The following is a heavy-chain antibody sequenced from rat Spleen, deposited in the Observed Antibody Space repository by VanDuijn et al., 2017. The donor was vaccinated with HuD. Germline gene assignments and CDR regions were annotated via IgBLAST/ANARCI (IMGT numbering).Heavy chain of an antibody. D-gene: IGHD1-11*01. CDR3: ARLALLTTAPYYFDY. V-gene: IGHV5-29*01. J-gene: IGHJ2*01. CDR1: GFTFSNHG. Sequence: EVQLVETGGGLVQPGESLKLSCVASGFTFSNHGMAWVRQTPTKGLEWVATISYDGYITYYPDSVKGRFTISRDNAKSTLYLQMDSLRSEDTASYYCARLALLTTAPYYFDYWGQGVMVTVSS. CDR2: ISYDGYIT.